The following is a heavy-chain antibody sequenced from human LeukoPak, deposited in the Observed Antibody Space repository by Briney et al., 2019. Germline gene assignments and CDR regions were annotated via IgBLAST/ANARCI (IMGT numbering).Heavy chain of an antibody. CDR2: IYYSGSA. V-gene: IGHV4-31*03. D-gene: IGHD6-19*01. CDR1: GGSISSGGSY. CDR3: ARLVQGVAGTDY. Sequence: PSETLSLTCTVSGGSISSGGSYWTWIRQHPGKGLEWIGCIYYSGSAYYNPSLQSRVSISVDTSNNQFSLTLSSVTAADTAVYYCARLVQGVAGTDYWGQGTLVTVAS. J-gene: IGHJ4*02.